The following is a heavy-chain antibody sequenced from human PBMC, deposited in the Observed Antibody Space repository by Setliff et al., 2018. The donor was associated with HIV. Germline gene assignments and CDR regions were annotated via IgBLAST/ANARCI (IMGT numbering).Heavy chain of an antibody. D-gene: IGHD3-10*01. CDR1: VGSFSGHY. CDR3: ANAPYPRGAFDV. Sequence: SETLSLTCAVYVGSFSGHYWIWIRQPPGKGLEWIGETNPSGSTKYNPSLKSRVTVSVDRSKNQFSLKLTSVTAADTAMYYCANAPYPRGAFDVWGQGTVVT. J-gene: IGHJ3*01. CDR2: TNPSGST. V-gene: IGHV4-34*01.